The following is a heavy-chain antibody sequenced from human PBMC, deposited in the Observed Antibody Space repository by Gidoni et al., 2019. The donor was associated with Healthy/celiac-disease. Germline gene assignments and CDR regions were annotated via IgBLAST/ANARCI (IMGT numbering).Heavy chain of an antibody. D-gene: IGHD3-3*01. Sequence: QVQLQESGPGLVKPSQTLSLTCPVSGGSISSGSYSWSWIRQHAGKVLEWIGRLYTSGSTNYNPSLKSRVNISVDTSNNQFCLKLSSVTDEYTAVYYCAREVTIFGATSFDYWGQGTLVTVSS. CDR1: GGSISSGSYS. V-gene: IGHV4-61*02. J-gene: IGHJ4*02. CDR3: AREVTIFGATSFDY. CDR2: LYTSGST.